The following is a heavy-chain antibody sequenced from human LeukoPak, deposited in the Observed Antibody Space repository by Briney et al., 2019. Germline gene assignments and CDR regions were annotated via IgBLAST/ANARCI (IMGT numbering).Heavy chain of an antibody. J-gene: IGHJ6*03. V-gene: IGHV4-59*01. CDR3: ARYFMGITPTGRDYYYYMDV. CDR1: GGSISSYY. D-gene: IGHD1-14*01. Sequence: SETLSLTCTVSGGSISSYYWSWIRQPPGKGLEWIGYIYYSGSTNYNPSLKSRVTISVDTSKNQFSLRLTSVTAADTAVFYCARYFMGITPTGRDYYYYMDVWGKGTTVTVSS. CDR2: IYYSGST.